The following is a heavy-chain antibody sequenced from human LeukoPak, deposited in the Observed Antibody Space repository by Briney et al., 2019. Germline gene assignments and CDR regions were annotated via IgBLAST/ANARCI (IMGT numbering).Heavy chain of an antibody. CDR1: GYSFTSYW. J-gene: IGHJ4*02. Sequence: GESLKISCKGSGYSFTSYWIGWVRQMPGKGLEWMGIIYPGDSDTRYSPSFQGQVTISADKSISTAYLQWSSLKASDTAMYYCARHQGTYYYDSSGYYYLYWGQGTLVTVSS. D-gene: IGHD3-22*01. V-gene: IGHV5-51*01. CDR3: ARHQGTYYYDSSGYYYLY. CDR2: IYPGDSDT.